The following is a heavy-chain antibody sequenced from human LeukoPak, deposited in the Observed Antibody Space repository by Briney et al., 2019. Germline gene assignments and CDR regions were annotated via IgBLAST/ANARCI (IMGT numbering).Heavy chain of an antibody. CDR3: ARGFFDY. CDR2: IYTSGST. V-gene: IGHV4-61*02. CDR1: GGSISSGSYY. Sequence: PSETLSLTCTVSGGSISSGSYYWSWIRQPAGKGLEWIGRIYTSGSTNYNPSLKSRVTISVDMSKNQFSLKLSSVTAADTAVYYCARGFFDYWGQGTLVTVSS. J-gene: IGHJ4*02.